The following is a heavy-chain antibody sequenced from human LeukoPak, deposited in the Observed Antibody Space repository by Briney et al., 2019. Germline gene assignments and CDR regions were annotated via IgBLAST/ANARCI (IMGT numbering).Heavy chain of an antibody. Sequence: ASVKVSCKASGYTFTGYGISWVRQAPGQGLEWMGWITTYNGNTNYAQKFQGRVTMTTDTSTSTAYMELRSLRSDDTALYYCVRGGGVGGRYYGAFDPWGQGTLVTVSS. V-gene: IGHV1-18*01. D-gene: IGHD1-26*01. CDR1: GYTFTGYG. CDR3: VRGGGVGGRYYGAFDP. J-gene: IGHJ5*02. CDR2: ITTYNGNT.